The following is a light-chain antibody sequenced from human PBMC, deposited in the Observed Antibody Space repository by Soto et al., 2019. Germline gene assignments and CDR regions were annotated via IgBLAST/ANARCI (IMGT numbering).Light chain of an antibody. Sequence: DIQMTQSPSSLSASVGDRVTITCQASQDISTSLNWYQQKPGRAPKLLIYDASNLETGVPSWFSGSGSGTDFTLTISSLQPEDSAIYFCQQAHTLPWTFGQGTKVEI. CDR2: DAS. CDR1: QDISTS. J-gene: IGKJ1*01. V-gene: IGKV1-33*01. CDR3: QQAHTLPWT.